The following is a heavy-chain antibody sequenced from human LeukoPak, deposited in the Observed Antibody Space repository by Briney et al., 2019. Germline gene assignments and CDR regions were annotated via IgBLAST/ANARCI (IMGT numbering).Heavy chain of an antibody. Sequence: SQTLSLTCTVSGGSISSGGYYWSWIRQPPGKGLEWIASIYYSGSTYYNPSLKSRVTISVDTSKNQFSLKLSSVTAADTAVYYCARHMYSVGSCYYFDYWGQGTLVTVSS. V-gene: IGHV4-39*01. CDR1: GGSISSGGYY. CDR3: ARHMYSVGSCYYFDY. D-gene: IGHD2-15*01. CDR2: IYYSGST. J-gene: IGHJ4*02.